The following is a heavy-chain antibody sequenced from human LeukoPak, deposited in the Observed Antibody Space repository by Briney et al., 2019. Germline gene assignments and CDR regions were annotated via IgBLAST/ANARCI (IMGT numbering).Heavy chain of an antibody. CDR2: ISSSGSTI. D-gene: IGHD1-26*01. CDR1: GFTFNSYG. Sequence: PGGSLRLSCAASGFTFNSYGMNWVRQAPGKGLEWVSYISSSGSTIYYADSVKGRFTISRDNAKNSLYLQMNSLRAEDTAVYYCAREPKPSRSGSYYRYYYFDYWGQGTLVTVSS. V-gene: IGHV3-48*04. CDR3: AREPKPSRSGSYYRYYYFDY. J-gene: IGHJ4*02.